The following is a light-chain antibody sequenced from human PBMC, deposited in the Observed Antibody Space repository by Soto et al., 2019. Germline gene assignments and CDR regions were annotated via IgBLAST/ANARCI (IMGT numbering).Light chain of an antibody. CDR3: FSYAGDSTWV. V-gene: IGLV2-23*02. Sequence: QSALTQPPSASGSPGESITISCTGTRSDIGSYNSIAWYQQHPGKAPRVMIFEVTKRPSGISNRFSGSKSGSTASLTISGLQADDEADYFCFSYAGDSTWVFGGGTKLTVL. CDR1: RSDIGSYNS. J-gene: IGLJ3*02. CDR2: EVT.